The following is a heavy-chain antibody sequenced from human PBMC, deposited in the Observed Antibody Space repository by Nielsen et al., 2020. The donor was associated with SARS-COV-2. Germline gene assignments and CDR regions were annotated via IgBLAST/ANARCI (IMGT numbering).Heavy chain of an antibody. Sequence: VRQAPGKGLEWVSAISGSGGSTYYADSVKGRFTISRDNSKNTLYLQMNSLRAEDTAVYYCAKDSYGDYGDYWGQGTLVPVSS. V-gene: IGHV3-23*01. CDR2: ISGSGGST. CDR3: AKDSYGDYGDY. D-gene: IGHD4-17*01. J-gene: IGHJ4*02.